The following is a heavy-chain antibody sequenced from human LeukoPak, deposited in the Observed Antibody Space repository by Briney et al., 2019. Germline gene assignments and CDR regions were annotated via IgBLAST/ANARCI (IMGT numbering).Heavy chain of an antibody. CDR3: AKDLHYYGPGSSPQY. CDR1: GFTFSNYA. CDR2: ISYDGSTK. J-gene: IGHJ4*02. V-gene: IGHV3-30*18. D-gene: IGHD3-10*01. Sequence: PGRSLRLSCEASGFTFSNYAMHWVRRAPGKGLEWGALISYDGSTKHYADSVKGRFTISRDNSKNTLSLQINSLRSEDTAVYYCAKDLHYYGPGSSPQYWGQGTLVTVSS.